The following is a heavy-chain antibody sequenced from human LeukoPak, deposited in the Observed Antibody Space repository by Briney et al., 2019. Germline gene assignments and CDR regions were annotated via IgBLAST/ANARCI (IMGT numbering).Heavy chain of an antibody. J-gene: IGHJ4*02. CDR1: GFTFSTYE. V-gene: IGHV3-23*01. CDR2: ISNSGGTI. Sequence: PGGSLRLSCTASGFTFSTYEMTWIRQAPGKGLEWVSHISNSGGTIYYADSVKGRFTISRDNSKNTLYLQMNSLRAEDTAVYYCAKGPRRGVDGDYLDYWGQGTLVTVSS. CDR3: AKGPRRGVDGDYLDY. D-gene: IGHD3-3*01.